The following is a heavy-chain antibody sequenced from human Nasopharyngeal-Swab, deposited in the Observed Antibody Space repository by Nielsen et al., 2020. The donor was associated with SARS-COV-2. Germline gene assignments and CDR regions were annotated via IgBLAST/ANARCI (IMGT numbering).Heavy chain of an antibody. V-gene: IGHV4-34*01. J-gene: IGHJ6*02. D-gene: IGHD3-3*01. Sequence: SETLSLTSAVYGGSCSGYNWSGNRQPPGKGREWIGEINHSGSTNYNPSRKSRVTISVDTSKNQFSLKLSSVTAADTAVYYCARGRGLRHYYYYYGMDVWGQGTTVTVS. CDR1: GGSCSGYN. CDR3: ARGRGLRHYYYYYGMDV. CDR2: INHSGST.